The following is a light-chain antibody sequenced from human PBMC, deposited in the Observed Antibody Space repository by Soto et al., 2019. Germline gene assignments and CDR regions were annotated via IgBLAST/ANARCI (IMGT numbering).Light chain of an antibody. CDR2: EVS. J-gene: IGLJ1*01. CDR1: SSDVGSYNY. Sequence: QSALTQPASVSASPGQSITISCTGASSDVGSYNYVSWYQQHPGKAPKLMIYEVSNRPSGISVRFSGSKSGNTASLTISGLQADDEADYYCTSYTSSNTYVFGTGTKLTVL. CDR3: TSYTSSNTYV. V-gene: IGLV2-14*01.